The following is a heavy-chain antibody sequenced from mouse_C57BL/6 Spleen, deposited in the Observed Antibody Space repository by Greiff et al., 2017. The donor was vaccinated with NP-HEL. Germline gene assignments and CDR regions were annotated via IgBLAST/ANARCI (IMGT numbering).Heavy chain of an antibody. Sequence: QVQLQQSGAELVKPGASVKIPCKASGYAFSSYWMNWVKQRPGTGLEWIGQIYPGDGDTNYNGKFKGKATLTADKSSSTAYMQLSSLTSEDSAVYFCARDGNYYGSSSWYFDVWGTGTTVTVSS. D-gene: IGHD1-1*01. CDR3: ARDGNYYGSSSWYFDV. CDR2: IYPGDGDT. CDR1: GYAFSSYW. V-gene: IGHV1-80*01. J-gene: IGHJ1*03.